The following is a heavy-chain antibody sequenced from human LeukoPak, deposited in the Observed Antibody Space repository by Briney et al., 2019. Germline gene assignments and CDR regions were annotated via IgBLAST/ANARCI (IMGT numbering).Heavy chain of an antibody. V-gene: IGHV4-34*01. J-gene: IGHJ6*03. CDR2: INHSGST. CDR3: ARGGLSFYYMDV. CDR1: GGSFSGYY. Sequence: SETLSLTCAVYGGSFSGYYWSWIRQPPGKGLEWIGEINHSGSTNYNPSLKSRVTISGDTSKNQLSMKLTSVTAADTAVYYCARGGLSFYYMDVWGKGTTVTVSS. D-gene: IGHD3-16*01.